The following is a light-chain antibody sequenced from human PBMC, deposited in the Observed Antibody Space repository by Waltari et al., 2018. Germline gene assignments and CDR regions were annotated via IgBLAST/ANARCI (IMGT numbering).Light chain of an antibody. CDR3: QQYGSSPPNT. Sequence: EIVLTQSPGTLSLSPGERATLSCRASQSVSSFLAWYQQKPGQAPRLLIYGASSRAAGIPDMFSGSGSGTDFTLTISRLEPEDFALYYCQQYGSSPPNTFGQGTKLEI. CDR2: GAS. J-gene: IGKJ2*01. V-gene: IGKV3-20*01. CDR1: QSVSSF.